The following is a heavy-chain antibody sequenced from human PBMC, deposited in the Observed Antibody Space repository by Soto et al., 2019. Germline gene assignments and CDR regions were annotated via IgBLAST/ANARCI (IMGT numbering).Heavy chain of an antibody. CDR1: GGTFSSYA. V-gene: IGHV1-69*05. D-gene: IGHD2-2*01. Sequence: SVKVSCKASGGTFSSYAISWVRQAPGQGLEWMGGIIPIFGTANYAQKFQGRVTITRDTSASTAYMELSSLRSEDTAVYHCARDLGVVPAAIGWFDPWGQGTLVTVSS. CDR2: IIPIFGTA. CDR3: ARDLGVVPAAIGWFDP. J-gene: IGHJ5*02.